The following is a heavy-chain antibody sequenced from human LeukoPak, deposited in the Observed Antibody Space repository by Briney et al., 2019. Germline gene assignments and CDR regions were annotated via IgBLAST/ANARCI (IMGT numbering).Heavy chain of an antibody. CDR1: GFTFSSYA. CDR3: AKDNGITMVRGYFDY. D-gene: IGHD3-10*01. CDR2: ISYDGSNK. J-gene: IGHJ4*02. V-gene: IGHV3-30*04. Sequence: TGGSLRLSCAASGFTFSSYAMHWVRQAPGKGLEWVAVISYDGSNKYYADSVKGRFTISRDNSKNTLYLQMNSLRAEDTAVYYCAKDNGITMVRGYFDYWGQGTLVTVSS.